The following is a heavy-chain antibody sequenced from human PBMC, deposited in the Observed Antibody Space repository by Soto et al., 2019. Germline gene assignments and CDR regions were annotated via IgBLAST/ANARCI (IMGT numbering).Heavy chain of an antibody. J-gene: IGHJ6*02. CDR3: ARAPSLTIFGVVIIAYYGMDV. V-gene: IGHV1-8*01. D-gene: IGHD3-3*01. Sequence: QVQLVQSGAEVKKPGASVKVSCKASGYTFTNYDINWVRQATGQGLEWMGWMNPNSGNTGYSQKFQGRVTMTRNTSLRTAYMELSSLRSEDTAVYYCARAPSLTIFGVVIIAYYGMDVWGPGTTVTVSS. CDR2: MNPNSGNT. CDR1: GYTFTNYD.